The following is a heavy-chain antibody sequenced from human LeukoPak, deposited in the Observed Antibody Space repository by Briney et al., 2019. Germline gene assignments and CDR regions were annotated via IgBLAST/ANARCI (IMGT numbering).Heavy chain of an antibody. D-gene: IGHD3-10*01. CDR2: IYTSGST. CDR3: ARENAYGSGSYYNGDSWFDP. J-gene: IGHJ5*02. CDR1: GGSISSYY. V-gene: IGHV4-4*07. Sequence: PSETLSLTCTVPGGSISSYYWSWIRQPAGKGLEWIGRIYTSGSTNYNPSLKSRDTMSVDTSKNQFSLKLSSVTAADTAVYYCARENAYGSGSYYNGDSWFDPWGQGTLVTVSS.